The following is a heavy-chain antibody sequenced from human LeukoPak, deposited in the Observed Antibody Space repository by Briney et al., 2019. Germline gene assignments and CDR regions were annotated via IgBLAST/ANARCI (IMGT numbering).Heavy chain of an antibody. J-gene: IGHJ3*02. D-gene: IGHD3-9*01. V-gene: IGHV5-51*01. CDR2: IYPGDSDT. CDR3: ATPLGDYDILTGQASAFDI. Sequence: GESLKISCKGSGYGFTSYWIGWVRPMPGKGLEWMGIIYPGDSDTRYSPSFQGQVTISADKSISTAYLQWSSLKASDTAMYYCATPLGDYDILTGQASAFDIWGQGTMVTVSS. CDR1: GYGFTSYW.